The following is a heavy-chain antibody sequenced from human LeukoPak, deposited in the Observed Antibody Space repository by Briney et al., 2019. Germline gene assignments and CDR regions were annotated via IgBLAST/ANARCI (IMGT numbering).Heavy chain of an antibody. CDR2: ISYDGSNK. Sequence: GGSLRLSCAASGFTFSSYAMHWVRQAPGKGLEWVAVISYDGSNKYYADSVKGRFTISRDNSKNTLYLQMNSLRAEDTAVYYCASDGGPYDSSGYYRVDYWGQGTLVTVSS. CDR3: ASDGGPYDSSGYYRVDY. D-gene: IGHD3-22*01. J-gene: IGHJ4*02. CDR1: GFTFSSYA. V-gene: IGHV3-30-3*01.